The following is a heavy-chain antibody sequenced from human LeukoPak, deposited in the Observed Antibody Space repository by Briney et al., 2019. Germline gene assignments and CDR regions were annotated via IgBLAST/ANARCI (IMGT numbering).Heavy chain of an antibody. Sequence: SLTLSLTYALSVDSVSTNSAAWNWIRQSPSRGLEGLGSTYYMSKWYNEYSVSVKSRITINPDTSKNQFSLQLNSVTPEDTAVYYCARERRDGYNPHFDYWGQGTLVTVS. V-gene: IGHV6-1*01. J-gene: IGHJ4*02. CDR1: VDSVSTNSAA. CDR2: TYYMSKWYN. D-gene: IGHD5-24*01. CDR3: ARERRDGYNPHFDY.